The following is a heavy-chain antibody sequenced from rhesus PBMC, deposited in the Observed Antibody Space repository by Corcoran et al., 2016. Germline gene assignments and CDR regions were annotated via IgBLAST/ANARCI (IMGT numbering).Heavy chain of an antibody. CDR1: GGSISGYY. CDR2: IGGSSGST. CDR3: ARDDYGIAAVY. V-gene: IGHV4S5*01. J-gene: IGHJ4*01. D-gene: IGHD6-19*01. Sequence: QVQLEESGPGLVKPSETLSLTCAVSGGSISGYYWNWIRQPPGKGLEWIGSIGGSSGSTDYNHSLKSRVTISTDTSKNQLSLRLSSVTAADTAVYYCARDDYGIAAVYWGQGVLVTVSS.